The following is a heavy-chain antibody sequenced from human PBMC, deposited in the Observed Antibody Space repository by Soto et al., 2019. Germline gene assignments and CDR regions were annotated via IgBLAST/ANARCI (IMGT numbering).Heavy chain of an antibody. CDR2: ISSSSSTI. CDR1: GFTFSSYS. Sequence: VQLVESGGGLVQPGGSLRLSCAASGFTFSSYSMNWVRQAPGKGLEWVSYISSSSSTIYYADSVKGRFTISRDNAKNSLYLQMNSLRDEDTAVYYCARFLLGYCSSTSCYNPNYGMDVWGQGTTVTVSS. V-gene: IGHV3-48*02. D-gene: IGHD2-2*02. J-gene: IGHJ6*02. CDR3: ARFLLGYCSSTSCYNPNYGMDV.